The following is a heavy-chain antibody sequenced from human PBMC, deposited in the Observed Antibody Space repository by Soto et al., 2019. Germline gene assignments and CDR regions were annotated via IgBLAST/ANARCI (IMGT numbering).Heavy chain of an antibody. J-gene: IGHJ6*02. CDR2: ISSSSSTI. V-gene: IGHV3-48*02. CDR1: GFTFSSYS. D-gene: IGHD2-15*01. Sequence: GGSLRLSCAASGFTFSSYSMNWVRQAPGKGLEWVSYISSSSSTIYYADSVKGRFTISRDNAKNSLYLQMNSLRDEDTAVYYCARDLPGTPYLFPYYYGMDVWGQGTTVTVSS. CDR3: ARDLPGTPYLFPYYYGMDV.